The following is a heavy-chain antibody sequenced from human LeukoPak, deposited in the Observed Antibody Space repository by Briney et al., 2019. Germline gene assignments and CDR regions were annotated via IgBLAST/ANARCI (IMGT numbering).Heavy chain of an antibody. V-gene: IGHV3-7*01. J-gene: IGHJ5*02. CDR2: IKQDGSEK. Sequence: GGSLRLSCAASGFTFSSYWMTWVRQAPGKGLEWVANIKQDGSEKYYVDSVKGRFTISRDNAKNSLFLQMNSLIAEDTALYYCVKDAGTAWGQGTLVTVSS. CDR3: VKDAGTA. CDR1: GFTFSSYW. D-gene: IGHD2-8*02.